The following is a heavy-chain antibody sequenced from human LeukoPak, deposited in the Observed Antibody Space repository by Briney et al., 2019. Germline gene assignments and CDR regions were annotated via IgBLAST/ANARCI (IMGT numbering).Heavy chain of an antibody. Sequence: NPGGSLRLSCAASGFTFSSYSMNWVRQAPGKGLEWVSSISSSSYIYYADSVKGRFTISRDNAKNSLYLQMNSLRAEDTAVYYCARDDLTVTLDYWGQGTLVTVSS. J-gene: IGHJ4*02. CDR2: ISSSSYI. CDR3: ARDDLTVTLDY. D-gene: IGHD4-17*01. CDR1: GFTFSSYS. V-gene: IGHV3-21*01.